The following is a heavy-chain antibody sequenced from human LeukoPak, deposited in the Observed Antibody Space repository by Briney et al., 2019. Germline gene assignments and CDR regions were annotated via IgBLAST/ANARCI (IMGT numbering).Heavy chain of an antibody. Sequence: GGSLRLSCTASGFTFSNYWMSWVRQAPGKGLEWVASINHNGNVNYYVDSVKGRFTISRDNAKNSLYLQMSNLRAEDTAVYFCARGGGLDVWGQGATVTVSS. CDR2: INHNGNVN. CDR1: GFTFSNYW. V-gene: IGHV3-7*03. D-gene: IGHD3-16*01. J-gene: IGHJ6*02. CDR3: ARGGGLDV.